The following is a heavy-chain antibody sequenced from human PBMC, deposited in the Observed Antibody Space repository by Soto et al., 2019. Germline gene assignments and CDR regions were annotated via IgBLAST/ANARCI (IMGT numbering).Heavy chain of an antibody. CDR3: ARDFAYFDS. V-gene: IGHV4-61*01. Sequence: SETLSLTCTVSGVSFKSGSYSWSWIRQPPGKGLEWIGYVYHTGRTSYNPSLKSRVSISMDTSKNQFSPNLDSVTAADTAVYFCARDFAYFDSWGQGTLVTVSS. J-gene: IGHJ4*02. D-gene: IGHD3-3*01. CDR2: VYHTGRT. CDR1: GVSFKSGSYS.